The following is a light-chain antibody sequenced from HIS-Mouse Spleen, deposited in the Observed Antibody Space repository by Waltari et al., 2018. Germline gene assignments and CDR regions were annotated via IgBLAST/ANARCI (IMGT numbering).Light chain of an antibody. Sequence: QSALTQPPPASGSPGQSVTIPCTGTSSDGGGSHHFPWYQQHPGKAPKPMIYEVRKRPSGVPDRFSGSKSGNTASLTVSGLQAEDEADYYCSSYAGSNIVVFGGGTKLTVL. CDR2: EVR. CDR1: SSDGGGSHH. V-gene: IGLV2-8*01. J-gene: IGLJ2*01. CDR3: SSYAGSNIVV.